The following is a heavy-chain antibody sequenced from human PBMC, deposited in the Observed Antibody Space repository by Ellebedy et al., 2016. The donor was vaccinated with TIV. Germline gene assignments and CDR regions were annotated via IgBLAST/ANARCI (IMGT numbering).Heavy chain of an antibody. J-gene: IGHJ2*01. CDR1: RITPRDHY. CDR3: ARDAGGIHDL. D-gene: IGHD3-16*01. V-gene: IGHV3-72*01. CDR2: SRDKSDSYTT. Sequence: GESLKISCAASRITPRDHYMDLVRHPPGKGLEIVCRSRDKSDSYTTEYPASVKGRITITRDISKNSLYLQMNSLKTEDTAAYYCARDAGGIHDLWGRGTLVTVSS.